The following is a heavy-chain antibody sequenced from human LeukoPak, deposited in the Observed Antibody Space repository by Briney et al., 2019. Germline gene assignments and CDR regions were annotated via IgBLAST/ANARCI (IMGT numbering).Heavy chain of an antibody. CDR3: TSRYCTTTNCYSFDI. J-gene: IGHJ3*02. V-gene: IGHV3-21*01. D-gene: IGHD2-2*01. Sequence: GGSLRLSCAASGLSFSTYSMNWVRQAPGKGLEWVSSISSSSAHIFYADSVKGRFSISRDNAKNSLYLQMNSLRVEDTAVYYCTSRYCTTTNCYSFDIWGQGTMVTVSS. CDR1: GLSFSTYS. CDR2: ISSSSAHI.